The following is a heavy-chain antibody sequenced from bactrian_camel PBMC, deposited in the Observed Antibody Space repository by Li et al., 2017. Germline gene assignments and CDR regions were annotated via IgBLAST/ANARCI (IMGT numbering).Heavy chain of an antibody. CDR1: GYGYNC. CDR3: VADHSGRWATRQTCRSFGW. Sequence: HVQLVESGGGSVQAGGSLRLSCAASGYGYNCMGWFRQAPGKEREEVASFDVDGAANYADSVKGRFTISGDNATNTVHLQMNSLKPKDTAVYFCVADHSGRWATRQTCRSFGWWGLGTQVTVS. D-gene: IGHD5*01. CDR2: FDVDGAA. J-gene: IGHJ6*01. V-gene: IGHV3S53*01.